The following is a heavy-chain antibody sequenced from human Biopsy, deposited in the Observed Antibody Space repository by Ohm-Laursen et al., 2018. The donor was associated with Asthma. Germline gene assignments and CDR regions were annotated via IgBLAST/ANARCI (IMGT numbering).Heavy chain of an antibody. V-gene: IGHV3-7*01. D-gene: IGHD3-3*02. Sequence: GSLRLSCAASGFTFGDYWMSWVRQAAGKGLAWVANIKHDGSEKNHVDSLKGRFTISRDNAKNSLYLQMNSLRAEDTAVYYCARTFHFWSPYHAEHYQLWGQGTLVTVSS. CDR1: GFTFGDYW. CDR2: IKHDGSEK. CDR3: ARTFHFWSPYHAEHYQL. J-gene: IGHJ1*01.